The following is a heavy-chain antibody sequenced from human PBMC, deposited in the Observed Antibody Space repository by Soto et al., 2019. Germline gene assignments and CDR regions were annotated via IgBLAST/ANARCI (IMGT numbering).Heavy chain of an antibody. CDR1: GFSFSTYY. Sequence: QVQLVESGGGLVKPGGSLRLSCAASGFSFSTYYMTWIRQAPGKGLEWVSYISSSGSTMYYADSVTGRFTISRDNTKNSLYLQMNSLSVEATAVYYCARDSTWNLKYFHHWGQGTLVTVSS. J-gene: IGHJ1*01. D-gene: IGHD1-1*01. CDR3: ARDSTWNLKYFHH. CDR2: ISSSGSTM. V-gene: IGHV3-11*01.